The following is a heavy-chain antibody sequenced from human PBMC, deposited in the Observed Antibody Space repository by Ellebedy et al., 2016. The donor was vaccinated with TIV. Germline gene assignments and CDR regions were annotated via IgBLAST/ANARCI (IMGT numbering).Heavy chain of an antibody. V-gene: IGHV4-34*01. CDR2: INDSGIT. Sequence: GSLRLSXALSGGSFSGYYWSWIRQPPGKGLEWIGEINDSGITKYNPSLKSRVTISVDTSKNQISLKLSSVTAADTAVYYCARFRPHCGGNTCYKNAFETWGQGTLVTVSS. CDR1: GGSFSGYY. CDR3: ARFRPHCGGNTCYKNAFET. D-gene: IGHD2-21*01. J-gene: IGHJ3*02.